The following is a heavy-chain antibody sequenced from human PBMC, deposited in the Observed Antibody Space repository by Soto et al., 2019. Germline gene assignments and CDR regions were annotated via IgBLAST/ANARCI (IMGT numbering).Heavy chain of an antibody. CDR3: ASRPWLAGRTAEYFQH. V-gene: IGHV1-69*12. Sequence: QVQLVQSGAEVKKPGSSVKVSCKASGGTFSSYAISWVRQAPGQGLEWMGGLIPIFGTANDAQKFQGRVTITADESTRPAYMELSSLGSEDTAVYYCASRPWLAGRTAEYFQHWGPGTLVTGSS. J-gene: IGHJ1*01. CDR2: LIPIFGTA. D-gene: IGHD1-1*01. CDR1: GGTFSSYA.